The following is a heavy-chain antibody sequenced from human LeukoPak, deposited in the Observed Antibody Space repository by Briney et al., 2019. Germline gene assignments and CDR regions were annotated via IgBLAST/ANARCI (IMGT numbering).Heavy chain of an antibody. V-gene: IGHV1-69*06. CDR2: IIPIFGTA. Sequence: SVKVSCKASGGTFSSYAISWVRQAPGQGLEWMGGIIPIFGTANYAQKFQGRVTITADKSTSTAYMELRSLRSDDTAVYYCARGFPPRRNYDSSGYYSYYFDHWGQGTLVTVSS. CDR3: ARGFPPRRNYDSSGYYSYYFDH. CDR1: GGTFSSYA. J-gene: IGHJ4*02. D-gene: IGHD3-22*01.